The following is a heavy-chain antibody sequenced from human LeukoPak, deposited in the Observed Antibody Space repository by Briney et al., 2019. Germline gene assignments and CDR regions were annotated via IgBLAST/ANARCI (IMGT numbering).Heavy chain of an antibody. J-gene: IGHJ4*02. CDR3: AKYGEGGSQYRYFDY. Sequence: GGSLRLSCAASGFTFNDYAMHWVRQAPGKGPEWVSLISGDGDTTSYADSVKGRYTISRDNSRNSLYLQMNSLGTDDTALYYCAKYGEGGSQYRYFDYWGQGTLVTVSS. V-gene: IGHV3-43*02. D-gene: IGHD1-26*01. CDR1: GFTFNDYA. CDR2: ISGDGDTT.